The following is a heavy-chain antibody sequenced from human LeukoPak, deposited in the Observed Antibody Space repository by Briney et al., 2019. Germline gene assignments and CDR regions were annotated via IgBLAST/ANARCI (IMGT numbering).Heavy chain of an antibody. Sequence: GGSLRLSCAASGFTFSSYAMSWIRQAPGKGLEWVSYISSSGSTTYYADSVKGRFTVSRDNAKNSLYLQMNSLRAEDTAVYYCAREGLQDDVYWGQGTLVTVSS. CDR3: AREGLQDDVY. CDR1: GFTFSSYA. CDR2: ISSSGSTT. J-gene: IGHJ4*02. V-gene: IGHV3-11*01. D-gene: IGHD5-24*01.